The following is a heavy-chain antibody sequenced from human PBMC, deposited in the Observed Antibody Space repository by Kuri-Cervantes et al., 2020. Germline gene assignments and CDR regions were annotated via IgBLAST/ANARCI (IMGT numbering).Heavy chain of an antibody. CDR1: GGSISSYY. J-gene: IGHJ6*02. D-gene: IGHD6-19*01. Sequence: SETLSLTCTVSGGSISSYYWSWIRQPPGKGLEWIGYIYYSGSTNYNPSLKSRVTISVDTSKNQFSLKLSSVTAADTAVYYCAKGLQLGQYSGWYLTGHYYYYGMDVWGQGTTVTVSS. CDR2: IYYSGST. V-gene: IGHV4-59*01. CDR3: AKGLQLGQYSGWYLTGHYYYYGMDV.